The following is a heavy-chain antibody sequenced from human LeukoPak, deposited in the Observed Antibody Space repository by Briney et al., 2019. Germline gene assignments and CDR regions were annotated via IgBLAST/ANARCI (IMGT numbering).Heavy chain of an antibody. J-gene: IGHJ6*01. Sequence: PGRSLRLSCAASGFTFSSYSLNWVRQAPGKGLEWVSYISSGSSTIYYADSVKGRFTISRDNAKNSLYLQMNSLRDEDTAVYYCALTGDTTNDYYYGVDVWGQGTTVTVSS. CDR1: GFTFSSYS. CDR3: ALTGDTTNDYYYGVDV. CDR2: ISSGSSTI. V-gene: IGHV3-48*02. D-gene: IGHD7-27*01.